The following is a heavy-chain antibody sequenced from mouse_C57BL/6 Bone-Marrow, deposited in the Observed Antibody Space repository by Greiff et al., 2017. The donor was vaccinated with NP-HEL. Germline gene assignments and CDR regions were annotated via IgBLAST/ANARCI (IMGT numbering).Heavy chain of an antibody. CDR2: IDPENGVT. V-gene: IGHV14-4*01. D-gene: IGHD1-1*01. CDR1: GFNIKDDY. CDR3: SLHHYGSWPFAY. J-gene: IGHJ3*01. Sequence: VQLQQSGAELVRPGASVKLSCTASGFNIKDDYMHWVKQRPEQGLEWIGCIDPENGVTKYTSKFQGKATLPADKSSTTAYLQLSSLTSEDAAVEYCSLHHYGSWPFAYWGQGTLVTVSA.